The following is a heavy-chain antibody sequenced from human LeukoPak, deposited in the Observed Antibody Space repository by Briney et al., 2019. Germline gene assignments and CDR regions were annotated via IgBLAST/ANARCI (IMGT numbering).Heavy chain of an antibody. J-gene: IGHJ4*02. V-gene: IGHV3-30*18. Sequence: GGSLRLSCAASGFTFSSYGMHWVRQAPGKGLEWVAVISYDGSNKYYADSVKGRFTISRDNSKNTLYLQMNSLRAEDTAVYYCAKDTEEGDYVFDYWGQGTLVTVSS. CDR3: AKDTEEGDYVFDY. CDR2: ISYDGSNK. D-gene: IGHD4-17*01. CDR1: GFTFSSYG.